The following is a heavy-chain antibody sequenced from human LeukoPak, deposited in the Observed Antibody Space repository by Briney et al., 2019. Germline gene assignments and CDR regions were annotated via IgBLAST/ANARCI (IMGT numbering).Heavy chain of an antibody. CDR3: ARADSGSYTYYFDY. D-gene: IGHD3-10*01. Sequence: GASVKVSCKASGYTFTGYYMHWVRQAPGQGLEWMRWINPNSGGTNYAQKFQGRVTMTRDTSISTAYMELSRLRSDDTAVYYCARADSGSYTYYFDYWGQGTLVTVSS. CDR1: GYTFTGYY. CDR2: INPNSGGT. V-gene: IGHV1-2*02. J-gene: IGHJ4*02.